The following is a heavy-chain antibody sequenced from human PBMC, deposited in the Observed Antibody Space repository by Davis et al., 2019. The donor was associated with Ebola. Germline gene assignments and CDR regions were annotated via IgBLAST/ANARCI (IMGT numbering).Heavy chain of an antibody. CDR1: GGSIISSSSY. CDR3: ARQGWSGYSLRHWLDP. V-gene: IGHV4-39*01. D-gene: IGHD3-3*01. CDR2: IYYSGIT. J-gene: IGHJ5*02. Sequence: GSLRLSCTVSGGSIISSSSYWGWIRQPPRKGLEWIGSIYYSGITYYNPSLKSRVTISVDTSKNQFSLKLKSVTAADTAVYYCARQGWSGYSLRHWLDPWGRGTLVTVSS.